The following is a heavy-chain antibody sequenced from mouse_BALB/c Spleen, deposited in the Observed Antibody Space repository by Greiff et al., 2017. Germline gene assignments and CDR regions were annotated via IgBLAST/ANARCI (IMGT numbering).Heavy chain of an antibody. V-gene: IGHV5-6-5*01. CDR1: GFTFSSYG. J-gene: IGHJ2*01. CDR3: ARGRDY. Sequence: EVQGVESGGDLVKPGGSLKLSCAASGFTFSSYGMSWVRQTPDKRLEWVATISSGGSTYYPDSVKGRFTISRDNARNILYLQMSSLRSEDTAMYYCARGRDYWGQGTTLTVSS. CDR2: ISSGGST.